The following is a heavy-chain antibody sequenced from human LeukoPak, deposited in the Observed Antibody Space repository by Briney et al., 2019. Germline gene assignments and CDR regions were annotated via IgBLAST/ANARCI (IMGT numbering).Heavy chain of an antibody. J-gene: IGHJ4*02. CDR1: GYTFTSYY. V-gene: IGHV1-46*01. D-gene: IGHD3-3*01. Sequence: ASVKVSCKASGYTFTSYYMHWVRQAPGQGLEWMGIINPSGGSTSYAQKFQGRVTMTRDTSTSTVYMELSSLRSEDTAVYYCARGHLLHYDFWSGYNYWGQGTLVTVSS. CDR3: ARGHLLHYDFWSGYNY. CDR2: INPSGGST.